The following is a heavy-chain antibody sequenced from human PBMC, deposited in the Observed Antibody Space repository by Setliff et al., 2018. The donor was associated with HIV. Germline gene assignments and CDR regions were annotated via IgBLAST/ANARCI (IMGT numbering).Heavy chain of an antibody. Sequence: LRLSCAASGLMFSTYWMSWVRQAPGKGLEWVANIRQDGNGKYYVDSVKGRFTISRDNAKNSLYLHMNSLRDEDTAVYFCARDGGICSSTSCEAIGAFDIWGQGTMFTVSS. CDR3: ARDGGICSSTSCEAIGAFDI. J-gene: IGHJ3*02. CDR1: GLMFSTYW. V-gene: IGHV3-7*01. D-gene: IGHD2-2*01. CDR2: IRQDGNGK.